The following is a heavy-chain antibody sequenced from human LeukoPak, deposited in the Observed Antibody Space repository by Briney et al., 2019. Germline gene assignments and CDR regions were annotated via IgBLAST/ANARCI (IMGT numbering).Heavy chain of an antibody. V-gene: IGHV1-8*03. CDR2: MNPNSGNT. CDR1: GYTFTSYD. D-gene: IGHD2-2*02. Sequence: ASVKVSCKASGYTFTSYDINWVRQATGQGLEWMGWMNPNSGNTGYAQKFQGRVTITRNTSISTPYMELGSLSLAATAVYYCARECGRGCSSTSCYTRGFDPWGQGTLVTVSS. J-gene: IGHJ5*02. CDR3: ARECGRGCSSTSCYTRGFDP.